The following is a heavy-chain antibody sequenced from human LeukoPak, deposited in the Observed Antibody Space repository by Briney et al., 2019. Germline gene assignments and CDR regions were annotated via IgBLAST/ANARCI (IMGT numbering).Heavy chain of an antibody. D-gene: IGHD5-18*01. CDR1: GYTFTSYG. Sequence: ASVKVSCKASGYTFTSYGISWVRQAPGQGLEWMGIINPSGGSTSYAQKFQGRVTMTRDTSTSTVYMELSSLRSEDTAVYYCARGKLGYSYGKYYMDVWGKGTTVTISS. CDR2: INPSGGST. CDR3: ARGKLGYSYGKYYMDV. V-gene: IGHV1-46*01. J-gene: IGHJ6*03.